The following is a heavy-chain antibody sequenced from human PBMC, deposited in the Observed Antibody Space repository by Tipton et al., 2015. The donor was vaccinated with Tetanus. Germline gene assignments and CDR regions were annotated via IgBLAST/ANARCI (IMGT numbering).Heavy chain of an antibody. D-gene: IGHD2-15*01. J-gene: IGHJ2*01. CDR3: ARRRSAVLGGSYHWYFDL. V-gene: IGHV5-51*01. CDR1: GYNFSHYS. CDR2: VDPRDSQT. Sequence: QLVQSGAEVGKPGESLKISCQGSGYNFSHYSIGWVRQLPGRGLEWMGIVDPRDSQTTYGPSFQGQVTISADRSSDIAYLQWSSLKASDTAIYYCARRRSAVLGGSYHWYFDLWGRGTLVTVSS.